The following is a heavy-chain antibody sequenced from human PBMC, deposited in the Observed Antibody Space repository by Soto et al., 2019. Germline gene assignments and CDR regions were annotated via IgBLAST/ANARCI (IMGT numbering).Heavy chain of an antibody. CDR3: ARANILTGYYVVLFDG. Sequence: SETLSLTCAASGGSFSAYYWSWIRQPPGRGLEWIGEINHNGNSNYNPALESRVTISVDTSKNQFSLKLISVTAADTAVYYCARANILTGYYVVLFDGWGRGTLVTVSS. J-gene: IGHJ2*01. CDR1: GGSFSAYY. V-gene: IGHV4-34*01. D-gene: IGHD3-9*01. CDR2: INHNGNS.